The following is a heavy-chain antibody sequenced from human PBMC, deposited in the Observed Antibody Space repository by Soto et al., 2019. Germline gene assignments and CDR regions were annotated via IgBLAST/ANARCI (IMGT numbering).Heavy chain of an antibody. D-gene: IGHD2-8*01. CDR2: VSDTGST. CDR1: GGSIFNYY. Sequence: SETLSLTCTVSGGSIFNYYWSWIRQPPGKGLEWVGYVSDTGSTSYSPSLKSRVTLSLDMSKNQVSLQLNSVTAADTAVYYCARVDTNPLYYFYGMDVWGQGTTVTVSS. V-gene: IGHV4-59*01. CDR3: ARVDTNPLYYFYGMDV. J-gene: IGHJ6*02.